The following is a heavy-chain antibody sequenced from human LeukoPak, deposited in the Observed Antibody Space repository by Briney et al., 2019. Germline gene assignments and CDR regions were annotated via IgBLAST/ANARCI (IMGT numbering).Heavy chain of an antibody. CDR2: IYSGGST. CDR3: ARDPPGQAAGGTR. Sequence: GGSLRLSCAASGFSVGNNYMSWVRQAPGKGLAWVSVIYSGGSTNYADSVKGRFTISRDNSKNTPYLQMNSLRAEDTAVYYCARDPPGQAAGGTRWGQGTLVTVSS. D-gene: IGHD6-13*01. J-gene: IGHJ4*02. V-gene: IGHV3-53*01. CDR1: GFSVGNNY.